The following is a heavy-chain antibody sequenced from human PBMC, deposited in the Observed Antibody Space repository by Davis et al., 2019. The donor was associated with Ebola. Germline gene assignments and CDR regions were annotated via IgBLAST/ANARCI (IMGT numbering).Heavy chain of an antibody. CDR1: GFTFSSHA. D-gene: IGHD4-17*01. CDR3: AKGGDSGDLLFDS. Sequence: PGGSLRLSCAASGFTFSSHAMSWVRQAPGKRLEWVATVAVSGGYTYNADSVKGPFTISRDNSKNTLYLQLNSLRVEDTAVYYCAKGGDSGDLLFDSWGQGTLVTVSS. V-gene: IGHV3-23*01. J-gene: IGHJ4*02. CDR2: VAVSGGYT.